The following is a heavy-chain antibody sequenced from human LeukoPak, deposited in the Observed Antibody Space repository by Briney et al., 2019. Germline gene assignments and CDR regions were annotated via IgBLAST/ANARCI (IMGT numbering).Heavy chain of an antibody. J-gene: IGHJ5*02. Sequence: SETLSLTCTVSGGSISSSSYYWGWIRQPPGKGLEWIGSIYYSGSTYYNPSLKSRVTISVDTSKNQFSLKLSSVTAADTAVYYCARDSIAAALGSNWFDPWGQGTLVTVSS. CDR2: IYYSGST. V-gene: IGHV4-39*07. CDR1: GGSISSSSYY. CDR3: ARDSIAAALGSNWFDP. D-gene: IGHD6-13*01.